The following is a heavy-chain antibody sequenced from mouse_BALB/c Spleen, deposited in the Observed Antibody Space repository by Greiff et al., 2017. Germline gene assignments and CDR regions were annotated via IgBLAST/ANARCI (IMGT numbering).Heavy chain of an antibody. Sequence: QVQLKQSGPELVKPGASVRISCKASGYTFTSYYIHWVKQRPGQGLEWIGWIYPGNVNTKYNEKFKGKATLTADKSSSTAYMQLSSLTSEDSAVYFCARSPLGDFDYWGQGTTLTVSS. V-gene: IGHV1S56*01. J-gene: IGHJ2*01. CDR3: ARSPLGDFDY. CDR1: GYTFTSYY. D-gene: IGHD4-1*01. CDR2: IYPGNVNT.